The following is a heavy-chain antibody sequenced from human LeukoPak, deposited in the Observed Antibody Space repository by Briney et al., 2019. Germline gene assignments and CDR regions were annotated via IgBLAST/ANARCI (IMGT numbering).Heavy chain of an antibody. Sequence: GGSLRLSCAASGFTFSCYAMSWVRQAPGKGLEWVSAISGSGGSTYYADSVKGRFTISRDNSKNTLYLQMNSLRAEDTAVYYCAKSRRVVVAASQFDYWGQGTLVTVSS. V-gene: IGHV3-23*01. D-gene: IGHD2-15*01. CDR2: ISGSGGST. CDR1: GFTFSCYA. CDR3: AKSRRVVVAASQFDY. J-gene: IGHJ4*02.